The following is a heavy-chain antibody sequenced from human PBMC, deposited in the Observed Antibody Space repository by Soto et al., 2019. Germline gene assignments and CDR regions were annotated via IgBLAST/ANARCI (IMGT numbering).Heavy chain of an antibody. V-gene: IGHV4-39*01. J-gene: IGHJ6*02. CDR3: ARGWLQLYYYYGMDV. CDR2: IYYSGST. CDR1: GGSISSSSYY. D-gene: IGHD1-1*01. Sequence: SETLSLTCTVSGGSISSSSYYWGWIRQPPGKGLEWIGSIYYSGSTYYNPSLKSRVTISVDTSKNQFSLKLSSVTAADTAVYYCARGWLQLYYYYGMDVWGQGTKVTVSS.